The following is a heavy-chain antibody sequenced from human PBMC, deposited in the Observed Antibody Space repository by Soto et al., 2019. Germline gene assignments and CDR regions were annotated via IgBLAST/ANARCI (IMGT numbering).Heavy chain of an antibody. CDR2: ISFDGATK. V-gene: IGHV3-30*09. CDR1: EFTFSPYP. J-gene: IGHJ6*02. CDR3: AKDQSASSNSYHAMDV. Sequence: QEQLVESGGGVVQPGRPLRLSCAASEFTFSPYPMHWVRQAPGKGLEWVAVISFDGATKYYADSVKGRFAISRDNSMNTLYLQMKSLRTEDTAVYDCAKDQSASSNSYHAMDVWGPGTTVTVSS. D-gene: IGHD6-6*01.